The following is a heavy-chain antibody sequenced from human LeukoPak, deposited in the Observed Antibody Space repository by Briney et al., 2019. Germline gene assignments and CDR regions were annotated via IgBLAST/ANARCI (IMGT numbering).Heavy chain of an antibody. V-gene: IGHV4-34*01. CDR3: ARDVDSGYVTANWCDP. J-gene: IGHJ5*02. CDR1: GGSFSGSY. CDR2: INHSGST. Sequence: SETLSLTCAVYGGSFSGSYWSWIRQPPGKGLEWIGEINHSGSTNYNPSLKSRVTISVDTSKNQFSLKLSSVTAADTAVYYCARDVDSGYVTANWCDPWGEGTLVTVSS. D-gene: IGHD5-12*01.